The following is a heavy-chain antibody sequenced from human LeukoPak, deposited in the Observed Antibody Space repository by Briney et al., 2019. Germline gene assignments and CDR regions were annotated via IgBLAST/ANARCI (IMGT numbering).Heavy chain of an antibody. CDR1: GGSISSGDYY. J-gene: IGHJ5*02. CDR2: IYYSGST. V-gene: IGHV4-30-4*01. CDR3: ASAPTYYDFWSGYPWFDP. Sequence: SETLSLTCTVSGGSISSGDYYWSWIRQPPGKGLEWIGYIYYSGSTYYNPSLKSRVTISVDTSKNQFSLKLSSVTAADTAVYYCASAPTYYDFWSGYPWFDPWAREPWSPSPQ. D-gene: IGHD3-3*01.